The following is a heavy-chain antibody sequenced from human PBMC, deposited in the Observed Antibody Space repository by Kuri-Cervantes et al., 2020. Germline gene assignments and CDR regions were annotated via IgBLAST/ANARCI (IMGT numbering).Heavy chain of an antibody. CDR3: AKDLSVGAHLGKWDGAPN. V-gene: IGHV3-30*18. J-gene: IGHJ4*02. CDR1: GFTFSSYG. D-gene: IGHD1-26*01. Sequence: GESLKISCAASGFTFSSYGMHWVRQAPGKGLEWVAVISYDGSNKYYADSVKGRFTISRDNSKNTLYLQMNSLRAEDTAVYYCAKDLSVGAHLGKWDGAPNWGQGTLVTVSS. CDR2: ISYDGSNK.